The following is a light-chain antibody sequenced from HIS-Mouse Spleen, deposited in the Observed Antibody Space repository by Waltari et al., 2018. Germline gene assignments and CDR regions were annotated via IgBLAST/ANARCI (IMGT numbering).Light chain of an antibody. V-gene: IGLV3-10*01. CDR1: ALPKKY. Sequence: SYELTQPPSVSVSPGQTARITCSGDALPKKYAYWYQQKSGQGPVLVIYEDSKRPPGIPERLSGSRSGTMATLTISGAQVEDEADYYCYSTDSSGNHRVFGGGTKLTVL. CDR2: EDS. CDR3: YSTDSSGNHRV. J-gene: IGLJ2*01.